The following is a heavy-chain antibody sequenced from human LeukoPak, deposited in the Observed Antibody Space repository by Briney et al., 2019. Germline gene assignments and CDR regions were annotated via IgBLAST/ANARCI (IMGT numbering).Heavy chain of an antibody. CDR2: INAGNGNT. Sequence: ASVKVSCKASGYTFTSYAMHWVRQAPGQRLEWMGWINAGNGNTKYSQKFQGRVTITRDTSASTAHMELSSLRSEDTAVYYCARDRWLQPPDAFDIWGQGTMVTVSS. D-gene: IGHD5-24*01. V-gene: IGHV1-3*01. CDR3: ARDRWLQPPDAFDI. J-gene: IGHJ3*02. CDR1: GYTFTSYA.